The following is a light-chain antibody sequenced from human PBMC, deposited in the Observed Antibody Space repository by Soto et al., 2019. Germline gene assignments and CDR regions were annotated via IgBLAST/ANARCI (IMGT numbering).Light chain of an antibody. CDR3: QQYGSSPWA. J-gene: IGKJ1*01. CDR1: ESVASSY. CDR2: GAS. V-gene: IGKV3-20*01. Sequence: EVVLTQSPAXXAXSXXXXSTLSCXASESVASSYLAWYQQKPGQAPRLLIYGASSRATGIPDRFSGRGSGTDFTLTISRLEPEDFAVYYCQQYGSSPWAFGPGTKVDI.